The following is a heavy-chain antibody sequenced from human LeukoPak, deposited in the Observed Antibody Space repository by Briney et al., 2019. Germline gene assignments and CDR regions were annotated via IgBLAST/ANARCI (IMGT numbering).Heavy chain of an antibody. CDR2: INPSGGST. CDR3: ARDYGDRYNWNYGGHWDY. J-gene: IGHJ4*02. Sequence: ASVKVSCKASGYTFTSYYMHWVRQAPGQGLEWMGIINPSGGSTSYAQKFQGRVTMTRDMATSTVYMELSSLRSEDTAVYYCARDYGDRYNWNYGGHWDYWGQGTLVTVSS. D-gene: IGHD1-7*01. V-gene: IGHV1-46*01. CDR1: GYTFTSYY.